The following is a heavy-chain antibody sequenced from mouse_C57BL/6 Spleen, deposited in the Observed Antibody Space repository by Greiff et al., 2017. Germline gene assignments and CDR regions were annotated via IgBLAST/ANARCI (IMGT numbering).Heavy chain of an antibody. CDR1: GYTFTSYW. CDR3: TCALYGDEWSFGV. V-gene: IGHV1-5*01. CDR2: IYPGNSDT. D-gene: IGHD2-13*01. J-gene: IGHJ1*03. Sequence: VQLQQSGTVLARPGASVKMSCKTSGYTFTSYWMHWVKQRPGQGLEWIGAIYPGNSDTSYNQKFKGKAKMTAVTSARTAYMGLSSLTEEDAAVYCCTCALYGDEWSFGVWGTGTTVT.